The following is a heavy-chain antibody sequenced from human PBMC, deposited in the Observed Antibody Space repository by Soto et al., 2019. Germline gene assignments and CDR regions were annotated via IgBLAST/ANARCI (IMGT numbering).Heavy chain of an antibody. J-gene: IGHJ3*02. Sequence: QVQLQESGPGLVKPSETLSLTSTASGGPFSSNYWGWFRQPPGKGLEWIGYIFYSGSTNYNPSLKSRVTISVDTSKNQFSLKLSSVTAADTAVYYCARRYGSAFDIWGHGTMVTVSS. CDR1: GGPFSSNY. CDR3: ARRYGSAFDI. D-gene: IGHD4-17*01. V-gene: IGHV4-59*01. CDR2: IFYSGST.